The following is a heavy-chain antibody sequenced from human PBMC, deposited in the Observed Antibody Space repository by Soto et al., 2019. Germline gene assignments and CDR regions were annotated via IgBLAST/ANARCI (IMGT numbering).Heavy chain of an antibody. Sequence: ASVKVSCKASGYTFTSYYMHWVRQAPGQGLEWMGIINPSGGSTSYAQKFQGRVTMTRDTSTSTVYMELSSLRSEDTAVYYCARDYDYVWGSYRYPAGWGQGTLVTVYS. CDR3: ARDYDYVWGSYRYPAG. CDR1: GYTFTSYY. D-gene: IGHD3-16*02. V-gene: IGHV1-46*01. CDR2: INPSGGST. J-gene: IGHJ4*02.